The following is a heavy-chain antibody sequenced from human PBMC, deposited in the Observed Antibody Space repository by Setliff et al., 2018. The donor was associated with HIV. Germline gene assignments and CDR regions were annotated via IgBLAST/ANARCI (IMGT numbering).Heavy chain of an antibody. J-gene: IGHJ1*01. CDR2: INPSGGST. CDR3: ARVAVPGLAYFPH. Sequence: ASVKVSCKASGYTFTSYYMHWVRQAPGQGLEWMGIINPSGGSTSYAQKFQGRVTMTRDTSTNTVYMEMSGLRSEDTAVFYCARVAVPGLAYFPHWGQGTLVTVSS. D-gene: IGHD6-19*01. CDR1: GYTFTSYY. V-gene: IGHV1-46*01.